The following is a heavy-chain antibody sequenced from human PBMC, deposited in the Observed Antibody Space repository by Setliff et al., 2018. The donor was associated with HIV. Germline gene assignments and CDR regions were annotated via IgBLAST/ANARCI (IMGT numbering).Heavy chain of an antibody. D-gene: IGHD1-26*01. J-gene: IGHJ4*02. CDR1: GYTFTSYY. CDR3: GGSPDPYSGTTDY. V-gene: IGHV1-46*01. Sequence: ASVKVSCKASGYTFTSYYMHWVRQAPGQGLEWMGIVNPSGGSTSYAQKFQGRVTITRDTSTSTVYMELSSLRSEDTAVYYCGGSPDPYSGTTDYWGQGTLVTVSS. CDR2: VNPSGGST.